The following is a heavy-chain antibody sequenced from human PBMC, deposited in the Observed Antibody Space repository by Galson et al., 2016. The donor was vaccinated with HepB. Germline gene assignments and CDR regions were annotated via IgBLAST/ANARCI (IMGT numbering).Heavy chain of an antibody. CDR2: MNANSGST. Sequence: SVKVSCKASGYTFTSYDINWVRQATGQGLEWMGWMNANSGSTGYAQKFQGRVTMTRDTSISIAYMELRSLTSEDTAVYFCTRNQGKTGIFGYWGQGTLVTVSA. CDR1: GYTFTSYD. D-gene: IGHD3-9*01. V-gene: IGHV1-8*01. J-gene: IGHJ4*02. CDR3: TRNQGKTGIFGY.